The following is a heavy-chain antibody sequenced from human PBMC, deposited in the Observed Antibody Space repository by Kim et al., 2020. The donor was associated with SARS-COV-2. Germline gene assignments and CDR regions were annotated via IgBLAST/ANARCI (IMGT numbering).Heavy chain of an antibody. CDR1: GGTFSSYA. V-gene: IGHV1-69*13. Sequence: SVKVSCKASGGTFSSYAISWVRQAPGQGLEWMGGIIPIFGTANYAQKFQGRVTITADESTSTAYMELSSLRSEDTAVYYCAVCGGDCYTFYMAHAFDIWGQGTMVTVSS. D-gene: IGHD2-21*02. CDR2: IIPIFGTA. J-gene: IGHJ3*02. CDR3: AVCGGDCYTFYMAHAFDI.